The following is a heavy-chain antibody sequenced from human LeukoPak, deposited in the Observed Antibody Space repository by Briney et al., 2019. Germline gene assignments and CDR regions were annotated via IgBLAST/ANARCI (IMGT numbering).Heavy chain of an antibody. CDR1: GGTFSSYA. D-gene: IGHD3-3*01. V-gene: IGHV1-2*02. CDR3: ARDSITIFGVVNVVAFDI. CDR2: ITPNSGGT. Sequence: ASVKVSCKASGGTFSSYAISWVRQAPGQGLEWMGWITPNSGGTNYAQKFQGRVTMTRDTAISTVYMELSRLRSDDTAVYYCARDSITIFGVVNVVAFDIWGQGTVVTVSS. J-gene: IGHJ3*02.